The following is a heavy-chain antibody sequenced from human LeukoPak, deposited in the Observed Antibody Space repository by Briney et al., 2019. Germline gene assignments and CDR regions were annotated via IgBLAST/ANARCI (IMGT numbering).Heavy chain of an antibody. CDR1: GFTFDDYA. D-gene: IGHD1-26*01. J-gene: IGHJ1*01. V-gene: IGHV3-48*03. CDR2: ISSSGSTI. Sequence: GGSLRLSCAASGFTFDDYAMHWVRQAPGKGLEWVSYISSSGSTIYYADSVKGRFTISRDNAKNSLYLQMNSLRAEDTAVYYCARAHSGSSQYQYFQHWGQGTLVTVSS. CDR3: ARAHSGSSQYQYFQH.